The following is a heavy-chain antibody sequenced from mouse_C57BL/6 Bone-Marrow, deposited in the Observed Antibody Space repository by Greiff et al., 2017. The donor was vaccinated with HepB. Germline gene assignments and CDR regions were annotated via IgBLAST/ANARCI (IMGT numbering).Heavy chain of an antibody. D-gene: IGHD6-1*01. CDR3: ARKRNNAYCAMDD. Sequence: VLLQQSGAALVRPGTSVKMSCKASGYSFTTYWIGWAKQRPGHGLEWIGDIYPGGGYTNYNEKFKGKDTLTADKSSSTAYMQFSSLTSEDSAIYYCARKRNNAYCAMDDWGQGTSVTVSS. CDR1: GYSFTTYW. V-gene: IGHV1-63*01. J-gene: IGHJ4*01. CDR2: IYPGGGYT.